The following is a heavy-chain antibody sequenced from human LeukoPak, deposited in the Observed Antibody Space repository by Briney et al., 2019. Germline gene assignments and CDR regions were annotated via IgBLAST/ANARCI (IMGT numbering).Heavy chain of an antibody. Sequence: PSETLSLTCTVSGGSISSSGYYWGWIRQPPGKGLEWIGSIFYTGSTYYNPSLKSRVTISVDTSKNQFSLKLNSVTAADMAVYYCARHCSGGTCYSDFDYWGQGTLVTVSS. CDR2: IFYTGST. CDR3: ARHCSGGTCYSDFDY. CDR1: GGSISSSGYY. D-gene: IGHD2-15*01. V-gene: IGHV4-39*01. J-gene: IGHJ4*02.